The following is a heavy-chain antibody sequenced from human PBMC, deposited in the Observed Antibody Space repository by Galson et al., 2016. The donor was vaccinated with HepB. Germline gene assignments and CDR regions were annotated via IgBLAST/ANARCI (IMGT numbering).Heavy chain of an antibody. J-gene: IGHJ4*02. CDR3: AKDGGVPAAIFSQSSDGPFFYFDY. Sequence: SLRLSCAASGFTFSNYAMSWVRQAPGKGLEWVSSISLSGSRTYYADSVKGRFTISRDNSKNTLFLQMNSLRAEDTAIYYCAKDGGVPAAIFSQSSDGPFFYFDYWGQGTLVTVSS. CDR1: GFTFSNYA. CDR2: ISLSGSRT. D-gene: IGHD2-2*01. V-gene: IGHV3-23*01.